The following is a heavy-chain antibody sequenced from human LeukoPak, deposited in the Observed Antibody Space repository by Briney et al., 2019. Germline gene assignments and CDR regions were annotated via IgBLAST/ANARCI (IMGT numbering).Heavy chain of an antibody. CDR3: ATTSYDFYAFDI. V-gene: IGHV4-34*01. J-gene: IGHJ3*02. D-gene: IGHD3-3*01. CDR1: GGSFSGYY. Sequence: SEALSLTCAVYGGSFSGYYWSWIRQPPGKGLEWIGEINHSGSTNYNPSLKSRVTISVDTSKNQFSLKLSSVTAADTAVYYCATTSYDFYAFDIWGQGTMVTVSS. CDR2: INHSGST.